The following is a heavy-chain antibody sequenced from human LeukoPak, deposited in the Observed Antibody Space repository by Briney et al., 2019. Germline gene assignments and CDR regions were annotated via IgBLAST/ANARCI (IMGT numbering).Heavy chain of an antibody. Sequence: GGSLRLSCAASGFTFSNYWMTWVRQAPGKGLEWVAHIKQDGSDKYYVDSVKGRFTISRDNAKNSLSLQMNSLRAEDTAVYYCAKWKYSNSGIDDYWGQGTLVTVSS. J-gene: IGHJ4*02. CDR1: GFTFSNYW. D-gene: IGHD6-6*01. CDR2: IKQDGSDK. CDR3: AKWKYSNSGIDDY. V-gene: IGHV3-7*03.